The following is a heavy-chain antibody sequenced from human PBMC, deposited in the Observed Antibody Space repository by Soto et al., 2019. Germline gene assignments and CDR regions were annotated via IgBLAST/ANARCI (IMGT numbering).Heavy chain of an antibody. D-gene: IGHD3-10*01. CDR1: GGSISSYY. CDR2: IYYSGST. Sequence: SETLSLTCTVSGGSISSYYWSWIRQPPGKGLEWIGYIYYSGSTNYNPSLKSRVTISVDTSKNQFSLKLSSVTAADTAVYYCARDPTVTGSPYYYYGMNVWGQGTTVTVSS. V-gene: IGHV4-59*01. J-gene: IGHJ6*02. CDR3: ARDPTVTGSPYYYYGMNV.